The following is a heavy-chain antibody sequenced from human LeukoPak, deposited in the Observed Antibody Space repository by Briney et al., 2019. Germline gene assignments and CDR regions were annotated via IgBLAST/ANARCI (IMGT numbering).Heavy chain of an antibody. CDR3: VRDGGRLNFGNGASFDY. V-gene: IGHV3-66*01. D-gene: IGHD3-10*01. J-gene: IGHJ4*02. CDR2: IYSGGST. CDR1: GFTVSSNY. Sequence: GGSLRLSCAASGFTVSSNYMSWVRQAPGKGLEWVSVIYSGGSTYYADSVKGRFTISRDNSKNTLYLQMNSLRAEDTAMYYCVRDGGRLNFGNGASFDYWGQGTLVTVSS.